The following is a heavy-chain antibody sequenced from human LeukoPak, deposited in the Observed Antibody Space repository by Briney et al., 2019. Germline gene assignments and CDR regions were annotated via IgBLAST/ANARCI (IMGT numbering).Heavy chain of an antibody. CDR3: ARGVVRYFDWSQDHFDY. V-gene: IGHV3-66*01. CDR2: IYSGGST. CDR1: GFTVSSNY. J-gene: IGHJ4*02. Sequence: QAGGSLRLSCAASGFTVSSNYMSWVRQAPGKGLEWVSVIYSGGSTYYADSVKGRFTISRDNSKNTLYLQMNSLRAEDTAVYYCARGVVRYFDWSQDHFDYWGQGTLVTVSS. D-gene: IGHD3-9*01.